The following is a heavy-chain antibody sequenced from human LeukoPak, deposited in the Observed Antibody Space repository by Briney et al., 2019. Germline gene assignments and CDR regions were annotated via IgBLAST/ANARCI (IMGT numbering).Heavy chain of an antibody. CDR2: ISGSGGTT. CDR3: AKDGGLWVSAHWGDS. J-gene: IGHJ4*02. V-gene: IGHV3-23*01. CDR1: GFTFSNYA. D-gene: IGHD7-27*01. Sequence: PGGSLRLPCVASGFTFSNYAMSWVRQAPGKGLEWVSGISGSGGTTYYADSVKGRFTVSRDDSKNTLYLQMNSLRAEDTAVYYCAKDGGLWVSAHWGDSWGRGTLVTVSS.